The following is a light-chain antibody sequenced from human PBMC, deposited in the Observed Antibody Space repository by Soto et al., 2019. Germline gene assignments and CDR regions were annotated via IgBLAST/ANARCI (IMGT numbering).Light chain of an antibody. CDR1: SSDVGTYNY. CDR2: DVI. CDR3: SSYTGSSTSVV. V-gene: IGLV2-14*01. Sequence: QSALTQPASVSGSPGQSITISCTGTSSDVGTYNYVSWYQQHPGKAPKLMIYDVINRPSGFSDRFSGSKSGNTASLTISGIQAENEADYYHSSYTGSSTSVVFGGGTKLTVL. J-gene: IGLJ2*01.